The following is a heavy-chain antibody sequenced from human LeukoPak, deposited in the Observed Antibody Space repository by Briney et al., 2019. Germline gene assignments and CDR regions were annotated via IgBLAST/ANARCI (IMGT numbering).Heavy chain of an antibody. CDR3: ARGPQYTYAPQGTFDY. Sequence: SETLSLTCTVSGGSISNYYWSWTRQSPGKGLEWIGYIHFSGSTNYNPSFKSRVIISLDTSINQFSLRLNSVTAADAAVYYCARGPQYTYAPQGTFDYWGQGALVTVSS. CDR1: GGSISNYY. J-gene: IGHJ4*02. CDR2: IHFSGST. V-gene: IGHV4-59*01. D-gene: IGHD2-2*01.